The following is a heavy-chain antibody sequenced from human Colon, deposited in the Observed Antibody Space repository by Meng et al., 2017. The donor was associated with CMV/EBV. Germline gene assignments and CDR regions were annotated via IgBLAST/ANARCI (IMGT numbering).Heavy chain of an antibody. CDR2: INPSGGST. CDR1: GYSFTGYY. CDR3: ARVYSSSWSGFDY. V-gene: IGHV1-46*01. Sequence: ASVKVSCKASGYSFTGYYMHWVRQAPGQGLEWMGIINPSGGSTSYAQKFQGRVTMTRDTSTSTVYMEVRSLRSEDTAVYYCARVYSSSWSGFDYWGQGTLVTVSS. J-gene: IGHJ4*02. D-gene: IGHD6-13*01.